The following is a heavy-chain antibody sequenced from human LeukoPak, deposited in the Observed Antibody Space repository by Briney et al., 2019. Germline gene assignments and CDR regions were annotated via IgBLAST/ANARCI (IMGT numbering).Heavy chain of an antibody. V-gene: IGHV4-34*01. CDR2: INHSGST. CDR1: GGSFSGYY. J-gene: IGHJ4*02. Sequence: ASETLSLTCAVYGGSFSGYYWSWIRQPPGKGLEWIGEINHSGSTNYNASLKSRVTISVDTSKNQFSLKLSSVTAADTAVYYCARGSYGYSSGWYNYWGQGTLVTVSS. CDR3: ARGSYGYSSGWYNY. D-gene: IGHD6-19*01.